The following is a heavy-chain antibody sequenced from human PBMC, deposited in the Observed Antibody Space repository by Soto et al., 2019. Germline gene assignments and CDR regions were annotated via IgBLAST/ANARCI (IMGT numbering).Heavy chain of an antibody. D-gene: IGHD3-10*01. CDR2: INRNSGNT. V-gene: IGHV1-8*02. CDR3: ARRWFGELSVWFDP. CDR1: GYTFTSYG. J-gene: IGHJ5*02. Sequence: ASVKVSCKASGYTFTSYGISWVRQAPGQGPEWMGWINRNSGNTHYAQKFQGKVTMTRNTSISTAYMELSSLRSEDTAVYYCARRWFGELSVWFDPWGQGTLVTVSS.